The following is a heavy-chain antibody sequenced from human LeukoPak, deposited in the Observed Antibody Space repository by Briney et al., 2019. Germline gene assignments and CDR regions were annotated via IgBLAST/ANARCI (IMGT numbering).Heavy chain of an antibody. CDR3: ARSAIFGVVIMNYFDY. Sequence: ASVKVSCKASGYTFTGYYMHWVRQAPGQGLEWMGWINPNSGGTNYAQKFQGRVTMTRDTSISTAYMELSRLRSDDTAVNYCARSAIFGVVIMNYFDYWGQGTLVTVSS. CDR1: GYTFTGYY. CDR2: INPNSGGT. V-gene: IGHV1-2*02. D-gene: IGHD3-3*01. J-gene: IGHJ4*02.